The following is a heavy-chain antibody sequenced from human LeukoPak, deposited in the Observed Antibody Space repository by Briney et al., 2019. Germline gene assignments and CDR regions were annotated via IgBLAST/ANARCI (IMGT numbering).Heavy chain of an antibody. Sequence: PSETLSLTCTVSGGSISSSSYYWGWIRQPPGKGLEWIGSIYYSGSTYYNPSLKSRVTISVDTSKNQFSLKLSSVTAADTAVYYCARSYSSSWYYYYWGQGTLVTVSS. D-gene: IGHD6-13*01. J-gene: IGHJ4*02. CDR3: ARSYSSSWYYYY. CDR1: GGSISSSSYY. V-gene: IGHV4-39*01. CDR2: IYYSGST.